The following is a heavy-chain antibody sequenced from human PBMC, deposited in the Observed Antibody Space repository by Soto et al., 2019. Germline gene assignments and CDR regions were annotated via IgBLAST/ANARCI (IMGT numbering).Heavy chain of an antibody. J-gene: IGHJ4*02. CDR3: ARSLVGALDY. CDR2: VYHSGST. CDR1: GASIFRSTW. Sequence: TSETLSLTCAVSGASIFRSTWWSWVRQPPGKGLEWIGEVYHSGSTNYNPSLKSRVTISVDKSKNQLSLKVNSVTAADTAVYYCARSLVGALDYWGQGTLVTVSA. D-gene: IGHD1-26*01. V-gene: IGHV4-4*02.